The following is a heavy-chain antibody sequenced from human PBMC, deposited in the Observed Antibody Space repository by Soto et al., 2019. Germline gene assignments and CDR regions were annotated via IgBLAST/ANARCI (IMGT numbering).Heavy chain of an antibody. V-gene: IGHV4-30-2*01. Sequence: SETLSLTCAVSGGSISSGGYSWSWIRQPPGKGLEWIGYIYHSGSTYYNPSLKSRVTISVDRSKNQFSLKLSSVTAADTAVYYCDRGRITMVFDYWGQGTLVTVSS. D-gene: IGHD3-10*01. CDR2: IYHSGST. CDR3: DRGRITMVFDY. CDR1: GGSISSGGYS. J-gene: IGHJ4*02.